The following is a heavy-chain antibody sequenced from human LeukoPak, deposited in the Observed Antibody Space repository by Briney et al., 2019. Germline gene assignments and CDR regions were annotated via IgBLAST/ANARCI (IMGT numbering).Heavy chain of an antibody. CDR3: TRVFVGDQYSSSGY. J-gene: IGHJ4*02. V-gene: IGHV3-74*01. CDR1: GFTFSRYY. CDR2: INSDGRST. D-gene: IGHD6-13*01. Sequence: GGSLRLSCAASGFTFSRYYMHWVRQAPGKGLVWVSRINSDGRSTTYADSVRGRFTVSRDNAKNTLYLQMNSLKVEDTAMYYCTRVFVGDQYSSSGYWGQGTLVTVSS.